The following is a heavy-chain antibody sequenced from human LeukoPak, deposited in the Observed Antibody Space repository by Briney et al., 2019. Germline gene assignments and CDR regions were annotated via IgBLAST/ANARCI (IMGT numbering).Heavy chain of an antibody. CDR2: TRNKVNSYST. V-gene: IGHV3-72*01. CDR3: VSKITTSYY. Sequence: PGGSLRLSCAASGFTLSDHYMDWVRQAPGKGLEWVGRTRNKVNSYSTEYAASVKGRFTISRDDSKHSLYLQMNSLKTEDTAVYYCVSKITTSYYRGQGTLVIVSS. J-gene: IGHJ4*02. D-gene: IGHD3-22*01. CDR1: GFTLSDHY.